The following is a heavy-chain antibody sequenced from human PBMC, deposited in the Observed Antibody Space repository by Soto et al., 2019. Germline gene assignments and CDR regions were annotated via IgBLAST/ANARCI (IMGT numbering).Heavy chain of an antibody. CDR2: ISPYTGNT. CDR1: GYIFVNYG. J-gene: IGHJ6*02. Sequence: QVQLVQSGDEVKKAGASVKVSCKASGYIFVNYGIAWVRQAPRQGLEWMGWISPYTGNTHSASKVQGRLTMTTDTXXSTAYMDLGSLTSDDTAVYYCVMVDNYVTPTPQDVWGQGTTVTVSS. D-gene: IGHD3-16*01. V-gene: IGHV1-18*01. CDR3: VMVDNYVTPTPQDV.